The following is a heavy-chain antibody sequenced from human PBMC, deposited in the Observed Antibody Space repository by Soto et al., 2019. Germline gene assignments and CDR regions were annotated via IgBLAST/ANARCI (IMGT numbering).Heavy chain of an antibody. V-gene: IGHV4-39*01. J-gene: IGHJ6*02. CDR1: GGSIRSSSSY. D-gene: IGHD3-3*01. CDR3: ARRRGVVQDGMDV. CDR2: IYYSGST. Sequence: QLQLQESGPGLVKPSETLSLTCTVSGGSIRSSSSYWDWIRQPPGKGLEWIGSIYYSGSTYYNPSLKSRVIISMDKSKNQFSLNVSSVTAAVTAVYYCARRRGVVQDGMDVWGQGTTVIVSS.